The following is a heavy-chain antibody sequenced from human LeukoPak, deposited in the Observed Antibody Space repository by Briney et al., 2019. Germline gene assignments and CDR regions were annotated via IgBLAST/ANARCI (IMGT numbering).Heavy chain of an antibody. CDR3: TRGSSGRRDN. V-gene: IGHV1-8*01. J-gene: IGHJ4*02. D-gene: IGHD6-19*01. CDR2: MNPNSGNT. Sequence: GASVKVSCKASGYTFTSCDINWVRQATGQGLERMGWMNPNSGNTGYGQSFQGRITITRDISIGTAYMELSNLTSEDTAIYYCTRGSSGRRDNWGQGTLVTVSA. CDR1: GYTFTSCD.